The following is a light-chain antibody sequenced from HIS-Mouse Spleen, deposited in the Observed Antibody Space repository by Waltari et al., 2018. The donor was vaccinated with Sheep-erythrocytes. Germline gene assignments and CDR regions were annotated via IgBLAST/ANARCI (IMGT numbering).Light chain of an antibody. CDR3: CSYAGSSTPWV. V-gene: IGLV2-23*01. CDR2: EGS. CDR1: SSEVGSYNL. J-gene: IGLJ3*02. Sequence: QSALTQPASVSGSPGPSITISCTGTSSEVGSYNLVSWYHQHPGKAPKLMIYEGSKRPSGVSNRFSGSKSGNTASLTISGLQAEDEADYYCCSYAGSSTPWVFGGGTKLTVL.